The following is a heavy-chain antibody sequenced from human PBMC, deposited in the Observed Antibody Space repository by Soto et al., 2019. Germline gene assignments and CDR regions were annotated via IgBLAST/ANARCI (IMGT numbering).Heavy chain of an antibody. CDR2: INSDGSKT. J-gene: IGHJ5*02. D-gene: IGHD5-12*01. CDR3: ATVATNSYNWLDP. Sequence: EVQLVESGGTLVQPGGSLRLSCAASGCIFSTFWMHWVRQAPGKGLEWVSRINSDGSKTTYADSVKGRFTISRDNAKNTVYLQMNSLRAEDTAVYYCATVATNSYNWLDPWGQGTLVTVSS. V-gene: IGHV3-74*01. CDR1: GCIFSTFW.